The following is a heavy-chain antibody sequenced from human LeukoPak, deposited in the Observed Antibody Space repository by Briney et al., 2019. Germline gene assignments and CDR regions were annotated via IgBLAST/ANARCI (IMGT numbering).Heavy chain of an antibody. D-gene: IGHD3-22*01. CDR2: ISAYNGNT. Sequence: ASVKVSCASSGYIFTHYAFSWVRQAPGQGLEWMGWISAYNGNTNYAQKLQGRVTMTTDTSTSTAYMELRSLRSDDTAVYYCARDHRNYYDSSGSSRRWFDPWGQGTLVTVSS. CDR3: ARDHRNYYDSSGSSRRWFDP. CDR1: GYIFTHYA. V-gene: IGHV1-18*01. J-gene: IGHJ5*02.